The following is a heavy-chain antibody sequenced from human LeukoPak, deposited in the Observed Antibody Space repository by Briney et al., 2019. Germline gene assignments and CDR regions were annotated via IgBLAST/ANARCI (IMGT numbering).Heavy chain of an antibody. D-gene: IGHD3-22*01. V-gene: IGHV3-23*01. CDR3: AKKGYYGGSGYYMYYFDH. J-gene: IGHJ4*02. CDR2: ISGSGGTA. Sequence: GGSLRLSCAASGFTFSSYAMSWVRQAPGKGLEWVSAISGSGGTAYYADSVKGRFTISRDNSKNTLYLQMNSLRAEDTAVYYCAKKGYYGGSGYYMYYFDHWGQGTLVTVSS. CDR1: GFTFSSYA.